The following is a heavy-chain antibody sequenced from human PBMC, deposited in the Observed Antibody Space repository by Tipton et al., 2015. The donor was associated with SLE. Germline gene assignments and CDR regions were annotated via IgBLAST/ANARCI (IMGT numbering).Heavy chain of an antibody. CDR1: SGSISTYY. CDR3: AREVRNAFDI. J-gene: IGHJ3*02. V-gene: IGHV4-59*01. CDR2: IYYSGST. Sequence: TLSLTCTVSSGSISTYYWSWIRQPPGKGLEWIGYIYYSGSTNYNPSLKSRVTISVDTSKNHFSLKLSSVTASDTAVYYCAREVRNAFDIWGQGTMVTVSS.